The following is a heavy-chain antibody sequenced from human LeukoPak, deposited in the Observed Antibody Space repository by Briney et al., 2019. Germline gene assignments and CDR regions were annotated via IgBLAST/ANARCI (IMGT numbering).Heavy chain of an antibody. V-gene: IGHV3-21*01. CDR1: GFTFSNYV. CDR2: ISSSSSYI. D-gene: IGHD6-19*01. CDR3: ARGGVYSSGWYVDY. Sequence: GGSLRLSCAASGFTFSNYVIHWVRQAPGKGLEWVSSISSSSSYIYYADSVKGRFTISRDNAKNSLYLQMNSLKAEDTAVYYCARGGVYSSGWYVDYWGQGTLVTVSS. J-gene: IGHJ4*02.